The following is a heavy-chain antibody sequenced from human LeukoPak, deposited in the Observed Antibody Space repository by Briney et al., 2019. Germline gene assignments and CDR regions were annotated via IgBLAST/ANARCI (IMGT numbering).Heavy chain of an antibody. CDR1: GYTFTSYY. J-gene: IGHJ3*02. CDR3: ARVFETIDAFDI. Sequence: GASVKVSCKASGYTFTSYYMHWVRQAPGQGLEWMGWINPNSGGTNYAQKFQGRVTMTRDTSISTAYMELSRLRSDDTAVYYCARVFETIDAFDIWGQGTMVTVSS. CDR2: INPNSGGT. V-gene: IGHV1-2*02.